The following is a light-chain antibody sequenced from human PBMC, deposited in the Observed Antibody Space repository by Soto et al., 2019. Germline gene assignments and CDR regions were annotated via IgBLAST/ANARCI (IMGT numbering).Light chain of an antibody. CDR1: QPIADY. J-gene: IGKJ1*01. CDR3: HQYGSSPST. Sequence: TPSPASLSASVGDRVTIACLAGQPIADYLNWYQQRPGQAPRLLIYGASSRATGIPDRFSGSGSGTDFTLTISRLEPEDFAVYYCHQYGSSPSTFGQGTKVDI. CDR2: GAS. V-gene: IGKV3-20*01.